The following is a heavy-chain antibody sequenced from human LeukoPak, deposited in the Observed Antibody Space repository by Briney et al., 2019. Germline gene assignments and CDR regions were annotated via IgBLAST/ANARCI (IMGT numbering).Heavy chain of an antibody. CDR2: IGSSSSYI. CDR3: ARDYRKIAARREFDY. CDR1: GFTFSSYS. D-gene: IGHD6-6*01. J-gene: IGHJ4*02. Sequence: TGGSLSLSCAASGFTFSSYSMNWVRQAPGKGLEWVSSIGSSSSYIYYADSVKGRFTISRDNAKNSLYLQMNSLRAEDTAVYYCARDYRKIAARREFDYWGQGTLVTVSS. V-gene: IGHV3-21*01.